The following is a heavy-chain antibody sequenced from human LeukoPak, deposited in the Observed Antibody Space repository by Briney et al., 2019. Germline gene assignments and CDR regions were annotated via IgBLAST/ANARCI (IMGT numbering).Heavy chain of an antibody. CDR2: IYHSGGT. CDR1: GVSISSGFW. CDR3: ARQMELLNWFDP. J-gene: IGHJ5*02. D-gene: IGHD1-26*01. Sequence: PSETLSLTCAVSGVSISSGFWWSWVRQPPGKGLEWIGEIYHSGGTSYNPSLKSRVTISADTSKNQFSLRLSSVTAADTAVYFCARQMELLNWFDPWGQGTLVTVSS. V-gene: IGHV4-4*02.